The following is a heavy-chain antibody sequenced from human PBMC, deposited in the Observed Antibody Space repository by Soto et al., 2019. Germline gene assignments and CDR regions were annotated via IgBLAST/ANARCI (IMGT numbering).Heavy chain of an antibody. CDR1: GGSISSSNW. Sequence: QVQLQESGPGLVKPSGTLSLTCAVSGGSISSSNWWSWVRQPHGKGLEWMGEIYHSGSTNYKQFRKSRVIVSVDKSKNQLSLKLSSVTAADTAVYYGGGVKGYGAGWYVWFDPWGQGTLVTVSS. D-gene: IGHD3-10*01. V-gene: IGHV4-4*02. CDR3: GGVKGYGAGWYVWFDP. J-gene: IGHJ5*02. CDR2: IYHSGST.